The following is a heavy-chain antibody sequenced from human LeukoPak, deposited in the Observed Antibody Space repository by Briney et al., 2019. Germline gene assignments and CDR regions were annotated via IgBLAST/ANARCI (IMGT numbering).Heavy chain of an antibody. CDR3: ARSGMDAFDI. D-gene: IGHD1-14*01. Sequence: SQTLSLTCTVSGGSISSGGYYWSWIRQPPGKGLEWIGRIYNSGSTNYNPSLKSRVTMSVDTSKNQFSLKLSSVTAADTAVYYCARSGMDAFDIWGQGTMVTVSS. V-gene: IGHV4-61*02. CDR1: GGSISSGGYY. J-gene: IGHJ3*02. CDR2: IYNSGST.